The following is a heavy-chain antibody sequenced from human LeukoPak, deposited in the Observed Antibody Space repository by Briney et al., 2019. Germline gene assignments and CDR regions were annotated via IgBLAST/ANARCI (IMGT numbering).Heavy chain of an antibody. D-gene: IGHD4-17*01. V-gene: IGHV5-51*01. CDR3: TRRGTVTTSQAAFDI. CDR1: GYIYTSYW. CDR2: IYPGDSET. Sequence: PGESLKISCNSSGYIYTSYWIGWVRQMPGKGLEWMGIIYPGDSETRYSPSFQGQVTISADKSISTAYLQWSSLKAADTAMYYCTRRGTVTTSQAAFDIWGQGTMVTVSS. J-gene: IGHJ3*02.